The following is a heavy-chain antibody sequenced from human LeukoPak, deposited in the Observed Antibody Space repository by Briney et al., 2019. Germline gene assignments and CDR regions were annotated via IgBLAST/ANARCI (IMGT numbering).Heavy chain of an antibody. J-gene: IGHJ4*02. CDR1: GYTFTGYW. Sequence: GESLKISCKGSGYTFTGYWIAWVRQMPGKGLEWMGITYPGDSDTRYSPSFQGQVTISADKSISTAYLQWSSLKASDTAMYYCARQDGYGLYYFDYWGQGTLVTVSS. D-gene: IGHD5-18*01. V-gene: IGHV5-51*01. CDR3: ARQDGYGLYYFDY. CDR2: TYPGDSDT.